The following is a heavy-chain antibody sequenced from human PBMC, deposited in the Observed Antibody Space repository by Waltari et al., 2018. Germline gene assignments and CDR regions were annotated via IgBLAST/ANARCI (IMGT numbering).Heavy chain of an antibody. D-gene: IGHD3-10*01. V-gene: IGHV1-46*01. Sequence: QVQLVQSGAEVKKPGASVKVSCKASGYTFTSYYMHWVRQAPGQGLEWMGIINPSGGSTSYAQKFQGRVTMTRDTSTSTVYMELSSLRSEDTAVYYCARDQFHYYGSGSSDYWGQGTLVIVSS. CDR2: INPSGGST. CDR1: GYTFTSYY. CDR3: ARDQFHYYGSGSSDY. J-gene: IGHJ4*02.